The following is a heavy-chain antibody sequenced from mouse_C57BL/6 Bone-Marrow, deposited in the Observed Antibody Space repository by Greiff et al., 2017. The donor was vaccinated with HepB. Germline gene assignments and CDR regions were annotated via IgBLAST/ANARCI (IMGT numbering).Heavy chain of an antibody. CDR1: GYTFTSYW. V-gene: IGHV1-50*01. J-gene: IGHJ2*01. CDR3: ATSDFDY. Sequence: QVQLQQPGAELVKPGPSVKLSCKASGYTFTSYWMQWVKQRPGQGLEWIGEIDPSDSYTNYNQKFKGKATLTVDTSSSTAYMQLSSLTSEDSAVYSCATSDFDYWGQGTTLTVSS. CDR2: IDPSDSYT.